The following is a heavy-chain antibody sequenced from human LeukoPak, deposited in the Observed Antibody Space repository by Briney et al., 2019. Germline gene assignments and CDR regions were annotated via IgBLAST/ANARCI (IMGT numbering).Heavy chain of an antibody. V-gene: IGHV3-23*01. CDR2: ISGSGDST. CDR3: ARAIRGDSSGYYYL. J-gene: IGHJ5*02. Sequence: PGGSLRLSCAASGFTFSSYAMSWVRQAPGKGLEWVSAISGSGDSTYYGDSVKGRFTISRDNAKNSLYLQMNSLRAEDTAVYYCARAIRGDSSGYYYLWGQGTLVTVSS. D-gene: IGHD3-22*01. CDR1: GFTFSSYA.